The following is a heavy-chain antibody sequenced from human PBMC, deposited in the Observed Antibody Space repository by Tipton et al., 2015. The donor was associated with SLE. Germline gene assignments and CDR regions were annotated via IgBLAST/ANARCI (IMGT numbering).Heavy chain of an antibody. J-gene: IGHJ3*02. D-gene: IGHD6-13*01. V-gene: IGHV4-4*08. CDR1: GGSISSYY. Sequence: TLSLTCTVSGGSISSYYWSWIRQPPGKGLEWIGYIYTSGSTNYNPSLKSRDTISVDTSKNQFSLKLSSVTAADTAVYYCARDRSIAAAGTDAFDIWGQGTMVTVSS. CDR2: IYTSGST. CDR3: ARDRSIAAAGTDAFDI.